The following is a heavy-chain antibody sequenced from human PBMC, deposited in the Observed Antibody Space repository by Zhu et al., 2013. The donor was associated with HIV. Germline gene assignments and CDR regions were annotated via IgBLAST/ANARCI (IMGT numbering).Heavy chain of an antibody. CDR1: GYTFTNYY. D-gene: IGHD6-13*01. Sequence: QMQLVQSGAEVKKPGASVKVSCKASGYTFTNYYMHWVRQAPGQGLEWMGWISAYNGNTNYAQKLQGRVTMTTDTSTSTAYMELRSLRSDDTAVYYCARESSSSWKNWFDPWGQGTLVTVSS. CDR2: ISAYNGNT. J-gene: IGHJ5*02. CDR3: ARESSSSWKNWFDP. V-gene: IGHV1-18*04.